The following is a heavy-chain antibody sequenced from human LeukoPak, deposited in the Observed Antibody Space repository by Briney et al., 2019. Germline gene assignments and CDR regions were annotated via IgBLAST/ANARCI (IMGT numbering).Heavy chain of an antibody. Sequence: SETLSLTCTVSGGSIIGYYWSWIRQPAGKGLEWIGRIYATGTTNYNPSLKSRVTMSLHTSKNQFSLRLSSVTAADTAVYYCAREWRIVGAPYGMDVWGQGTTVTVSS. CDR2: IYATGTT. V-gene: IGHV4-4*07. CDR1: GGSIIGYY. J-gene: IGHJ6*02. CDR3: AREWRIVGAPYGMDV. D-gene: IGHD1-26*01.